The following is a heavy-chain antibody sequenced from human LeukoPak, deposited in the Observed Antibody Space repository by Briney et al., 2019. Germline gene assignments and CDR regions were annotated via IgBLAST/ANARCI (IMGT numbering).Heavy chain of an antibody. CDR1: GFTFSSYS. J-gene: IGHJ6*02. V-gene: IGHV3-23*01. CDR3: ANGARLLEWLLSEGHYYHYGMDV. Sequence: GGSLRLSCAASGFTFSSYSMNWVRQAPGKGLEWVSAISGSGGSTYYADSVKGRFTISRDNSKSTLYLQMNSLRAEDTAVYYCANGARLLEWLLSEGHYYHYGMDVWGQGTTVTVSS. CDR2: ISGSGGST. D-gene: IGHD3-3*01.